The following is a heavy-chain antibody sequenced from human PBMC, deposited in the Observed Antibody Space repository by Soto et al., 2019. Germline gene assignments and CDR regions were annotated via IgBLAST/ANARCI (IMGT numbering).Heavy chain of an antibody. V-gene: IGHV4-59*01. Sequence: SETLSLTCTVSGGSISGFYWSWVRQFPGEGLEWIGNIYSSGSANYYPSLKSRGIMSVDTSRNQFSKILSSVTAADTAVYYCARGCSTSSCYTAGYYNVDVWGQGTSVTVSS. J-gene: IGHJ6*02. CDR2: IYSSGSA. D-gene: IGHD2-2*02. CDR3: ARGCSTSSCYTAGYYNVDV. CDR1: GGSISGFY.